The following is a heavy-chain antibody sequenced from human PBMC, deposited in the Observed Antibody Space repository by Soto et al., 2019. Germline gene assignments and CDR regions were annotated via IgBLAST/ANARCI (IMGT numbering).Heavy chain of an antibody. J-gene: IGHJ4*02. CDR3: ARTSYQLLMFDY. D-gene: IGHD2-2*01. V-gene: IGHV4-59*01. CDR1: SGSISIYS. Sequence: QVQLQESGPGLVKPSETLSLTCTVSSGSISIYSWSWIRQPPGKGLEWIGYVSYSGSTNYNPSLMSRVTVSVDTSKNQFSLKLSSVTAADTAVYYCARTSYQLLMFDYWGQGTLVTVSS. CDR2: VSYSGST.